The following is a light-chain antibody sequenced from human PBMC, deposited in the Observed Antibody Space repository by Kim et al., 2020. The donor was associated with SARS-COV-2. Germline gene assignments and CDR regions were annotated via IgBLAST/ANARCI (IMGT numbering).Light chain of an antibody. CDR1: SSDVGGYNY. V-gene: IGLV2-11*01. CDR3: CSFAGTSYV. Sequence: QSALTQPRSVSGSPGQSVTISCTGTSSDVGGYNYVSWYQHHPGPAPKLMIYDVTKRPSGVPDRFSGSKSGDTASLTISGLQAEDEADYYCCSFAGTSYVFGIGTKVTVL. CDR2: DVT. J-gene: IGLJ1*01.